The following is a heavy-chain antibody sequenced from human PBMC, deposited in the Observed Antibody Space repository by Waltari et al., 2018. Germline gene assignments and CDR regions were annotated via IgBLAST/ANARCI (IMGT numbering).Heavy chain of an antibody. J-gene: IGHJ4*02. Sequence: QVQLVESGGGVVQPGGSLRLSCAGSGFTLSRSGMHWVRQAPGKGLEWVAFIRYDGSNKYYADSVKGRFTISRDNSKNTLYLQMNSLRAEDTAVYYCASMYLAWGQGTLVTVSS. CDR3: ASMYLA. CDR2: IRYDGSNK. CDR1: GFTLSRSG. D-gene: IGHD2-8*01. V-gene: IGHV3-30*02.